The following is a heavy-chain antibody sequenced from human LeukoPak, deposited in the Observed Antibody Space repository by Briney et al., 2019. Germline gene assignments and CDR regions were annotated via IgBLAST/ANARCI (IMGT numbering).Heavy chain of an antibody. CDR3: ARVLGFVDY. CDR1: GGSISSYY. J-gene: IGHJ4*02. Sequence: SETLSLTCTVSGGSISSYYRSWIRQPPGKGLEWIGYIYYSGSTNYNPSLKSRVTISVDTSKNQSSLKLSSVTAADTAVYYCARVLGFVDYWGQGTLVTVSS. D-gene: IGHD2/OR15-2a*01. CDR2: IYYSGST. V-gene: IGHV4-59*01.